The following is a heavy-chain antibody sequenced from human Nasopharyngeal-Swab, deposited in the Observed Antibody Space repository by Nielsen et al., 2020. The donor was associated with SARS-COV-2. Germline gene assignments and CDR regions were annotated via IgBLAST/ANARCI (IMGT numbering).Heavy chain of an antibody. CDR2: ISSSGSTI. Sequence: GGSLRLSCAASGFTFSDYYMSWIRQAPGKGLEWVSYISSSGSTIYYADSVKGRFTISRDSAKNSLYLQMNSLRAEDTAVYYCARDAVPGYDSDPGNYYYGMDVWGQGTTVTVSS. CDR3: ARDAVPGYDSDPGNYYYGMDV. J-gene: IGHJ6*02. D-gene: IGHD3-3*01. V-gene: IGHV3-11*04. CDR1: GFTFSDYY.